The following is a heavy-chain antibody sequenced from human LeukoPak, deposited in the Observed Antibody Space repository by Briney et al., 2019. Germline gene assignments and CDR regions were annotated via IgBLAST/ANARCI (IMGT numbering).Heavy chain of an antibody. D-gene: IGHD6-13*01. CDR3: AYTLAAAGNSHFAY. CDR2: IYYSGST. J-gene: IGHJ4*02. V-gene: IGHV4-59*01. CDR1: GGSISSYY. Sequence: PSETLSLTCTVSGGSISSYYWSWIRQPPGKGLEWIGYIYYSGSTNYKPSLKSRVTISVDTSKNQFSLKLSSVTAADTAVYYCAYTLAAAGNSHFAYWGRGSLVTVSS.